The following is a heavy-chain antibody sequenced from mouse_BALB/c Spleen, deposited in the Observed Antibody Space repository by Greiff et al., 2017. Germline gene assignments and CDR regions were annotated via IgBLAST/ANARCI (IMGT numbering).Heavy chain of an antibody. Sequence: EVQGVESGGGLVQPGGSLKLSCAASGFTFSSYTMSWVRQTPEKRLEWVAYISNGGGSTYYPDTVKGRFTISRDNAKNTLYLQMSSLKSEDTAMYYCARHWDWDVWFAYWGQGTLVTVSA. CDR1: GFTFSSYT. CDR2: ISNGGGST. CDR3: ARHWDWDVWFAY. V-gene: IGHV5-12-2*01. J-gene: IGHJ3*01. D-gene: IGHD4-1*01.